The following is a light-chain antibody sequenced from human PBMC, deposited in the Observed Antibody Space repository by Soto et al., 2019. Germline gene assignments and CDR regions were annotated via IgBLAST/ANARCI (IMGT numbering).Light chain of an antibody. CDR2: EDD. Sequence: QSALTQPASVSGSPGQSITISCTGTSSDVGTYNLVSWYQQRPGKAPTLMIFEDDQRPSGVSFRFSGSKSGNTASLTISGLQAEDEADYYCCSYAGSRTYVFGTGTKLTGL. J-gene: IGLJ1*01. CDR3: CSYAGSRTYV. CDR1: SSDVGTYNL. V-gene: IGLV2-23*01.